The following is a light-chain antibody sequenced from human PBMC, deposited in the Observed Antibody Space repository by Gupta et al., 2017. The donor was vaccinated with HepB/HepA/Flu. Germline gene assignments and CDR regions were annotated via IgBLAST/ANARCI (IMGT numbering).Light chain of an antibody. Sequence: DVPMTQSPSTLSASVGDSVTITCRASQNIYYWLAWYQQRPGKAPKLLVHTASVLESGVPERISGSGFGTDFILTINNLQPDDSATYYCTQYGHFRSFGQGTRLEMK. V-gene: IGKV1-5*03. CDR3: TQYGHFRS. CDR2: TAS. CDR1: QNIYYW. J-gene: IGKJ1*01.